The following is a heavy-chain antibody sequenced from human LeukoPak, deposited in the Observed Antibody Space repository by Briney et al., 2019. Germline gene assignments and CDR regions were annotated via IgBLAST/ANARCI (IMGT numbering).Heavy chain of an antibody. V-gene: IGHV3-23*01. CDR1: GSTFSSYA. Sequence: GGSLRLSCAASGSTFSSYAMSWVRQAPGKGLEWVSAISGSGGSTYYADSVKGRFTISRDNSKNTLYLQMNSLRAEDTAVYYCAKVGGSGSGWHYNYWGQGTLVTVSS. CDR2: ISGSGGST. D-gene: IGHD6-19*01. J-gene: IGHJ4*02. CDR3: AKVGGSGSGWHYNY.